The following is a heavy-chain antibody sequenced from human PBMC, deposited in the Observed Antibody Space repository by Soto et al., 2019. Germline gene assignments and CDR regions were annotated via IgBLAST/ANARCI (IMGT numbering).Heavy chain of an antibody. Sequence: GGSLRLSCAASGFTFSSYWMSWVRQAPGKGLEWVANIKQDGSEKYYVDSVKGRFTISRDNAKNSLYLQMNSLRAEDTAVYYCARTRLGINWKAGVFDYWGQGTLVTVSS. V-gene: IGHV3-7*01. CDR3: ARTRLGINWKAGVFDY. CDR2: IKQDGSEK. CDR1: GFTFSSYW. D-gene: IGHD1-20*01. J-gene: IGHJ4*02.